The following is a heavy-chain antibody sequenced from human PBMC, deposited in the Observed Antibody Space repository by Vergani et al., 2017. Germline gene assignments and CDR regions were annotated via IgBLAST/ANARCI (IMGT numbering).Heavy chain of an antibody. V-gene: IGHV4-61*02. CDR3: ARSRPYCTSGSCPAI. Sequence: QVQLQQWGAGLLKPSQTLSLTCTVSGASMSSVGYYWTWIRQSAGKRLEWIGHIHTGGSTDLNPSFKSRVSISVDTSKSQFSLKLNSVTVADTAVYYCARSRPYCTSGSCPAIWGQGTLVTVSS. D-gene: IGHD2-15*01. J-gene: IGHJ4*02. CDR1: GASMSSVGYY. CDR2: IHTGGST.